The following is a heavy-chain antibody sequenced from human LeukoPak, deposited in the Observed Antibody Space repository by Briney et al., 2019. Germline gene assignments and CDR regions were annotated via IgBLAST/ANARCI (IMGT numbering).Heavy chain of an antibody. CDR2: ISNSGSTI. D-gene: IGHD3-10*01. J-gene: IGHJ5*02. CDR1: GFPFSIYR. Sequence: GGPLTLFCGACGFPFSIYRMNCVRQAPGKGLERVSYISNSGSTIQYVHSVKGRFTISRDNAKNSLYLQMNSLRAEDAAVYYCARDSGYYGRWLDPWGQGTLVTVSS. CDR3: ARDSGYYGRWLDP. V-gene: IGHV3-48*04.